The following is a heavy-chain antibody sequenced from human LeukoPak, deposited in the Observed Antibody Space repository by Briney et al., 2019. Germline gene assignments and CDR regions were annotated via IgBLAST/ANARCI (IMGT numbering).Heavy chain of an antibody. CDR2: IYTSGST. CDR1: GGSFSSYY. Sequence: SETLSLTCAVYGGSFSSYYWSWIRQPAGKGLEWIGRIYTSGSTNYNPSLKSRVTMSVDTSKNQFSLKLSSVTAADTAVYYCAREFSEQQWLVSYFDYWGQGTLVTVSS. CDR3: AREFSEQQWLVSYFDY. D-gene: IGHD6-19*01. V-gene: IGHV4-4*07. J-gene: IGHJ4*02.